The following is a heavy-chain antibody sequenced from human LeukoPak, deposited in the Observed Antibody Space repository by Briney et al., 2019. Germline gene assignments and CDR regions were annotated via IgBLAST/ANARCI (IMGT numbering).Heavy chain of an antibody. CDR1: GYTLTELS. V-gene: IGHV1-24*01. D-gene: IGHD6-13*01. Sequence: AAVKVSCKVSGYTLTELSMHWVRQAPGKGLEWMGGFDPEDGETIYAQKFQGRVTMTEDTSTDTAYMELSSLRSEDTAVYYCATAGYSSSWYVLRPYYMDVWGKGTTVTVSS. J-gene: IGHJ6*03. CDR3: ATAGYSSSWYVLRPYYMDV. CDR2: FDPEDGET.